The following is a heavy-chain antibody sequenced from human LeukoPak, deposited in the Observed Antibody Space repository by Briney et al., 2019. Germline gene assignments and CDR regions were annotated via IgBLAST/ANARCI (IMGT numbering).Heavy chain of an antibody. V-gene: IGHV3-30-3*01. CDR1: GFTFSSYW. J-gene: IGHJ6*02. D-gene: IGHD6-13*01. CDR2: ISYDGSNK. CDR3: ARARREQQLVRGTDYYYYGMDV. Sequence: PGGSLRLSCAASGFTFSSYWMSWVRQAPGKGLEWVAVISYDGSNKYYADSVKGRFTISRDNSKNTLYLQMNSLRAEDTAVYYCARARREQQLVRGTDYYYYGMDVWGQGTTVTVSS.